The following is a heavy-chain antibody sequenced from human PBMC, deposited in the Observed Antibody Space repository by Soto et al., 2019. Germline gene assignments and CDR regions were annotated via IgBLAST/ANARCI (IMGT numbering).Heavy chain of an antibody. D-gene: IGHD3-3*01. CDR2: MNPNSGNT. CDR3: ERGGAYYDFWTGALYYGMDV. CDR1: GYTSTSYD. Sequence: ASVKVSFKASGYTSTSYDINWVRQATGQGLEWMGWMNPNSGNTVYAHKFQGRVTMTRNTSISTAYMELSSLRSEDTAVYYSERGGAYYDFWTGALYYGMDVWRQGTTVTVS. J-gene: IGHJ6*02. V-gene: IGHV1-8*01.